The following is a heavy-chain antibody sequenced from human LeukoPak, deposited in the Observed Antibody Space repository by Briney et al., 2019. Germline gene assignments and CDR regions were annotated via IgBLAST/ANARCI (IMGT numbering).Heavy chain of an antibody. J-gene: IGHJ5*02. CDR2: ISSSSSTI. D-gene: IGHD3-9*01. Sequence: GGSLRLSCAASGFTFSSYSMTWVRQAPGKGLEWVSYISSSSSTIYYADSVKGRFTISRDNAKNSLYLQMNSLRDEDTAVYYCARDSGFRESFWLPRYNWFDPWGQGTLVTVSS. V-gene: IGHV3-48*02. CDR3: ARDSGFRESFWLPRYNWFDP. CDR1: GFTFSSYS.